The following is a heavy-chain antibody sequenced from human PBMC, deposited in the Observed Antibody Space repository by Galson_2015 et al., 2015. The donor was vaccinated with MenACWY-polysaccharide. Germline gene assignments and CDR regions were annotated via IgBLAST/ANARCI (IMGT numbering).Heavy chain of an antibody. D-gene: IGHD3-3*01. CDR1: GFTFSRYS. Sequence: SLRLSCAASGFTFSRYSMNWVRQAPGKGLEWVASINSRSNQIYYADSVKGRFTISRDNANTSMYLQMNSLSAEDTAVYYCARDLTTIYGEYWGQGTLVTVSS. J-gene: IGHJ1*01. V-gene: IGHV3-21*06. CDR2: INSRSNQI. CDR3: ARDLTTIYGEY.